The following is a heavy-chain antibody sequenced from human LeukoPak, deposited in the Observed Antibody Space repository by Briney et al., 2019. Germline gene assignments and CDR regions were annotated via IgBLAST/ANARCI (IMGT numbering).Heavy chain of an antibody. CDR1: GYTLTELS. Sequence: ASVKVSCKVSGYTLTELSTHWVRQAPGKGLEWMGGFDPEDGETIYAQKFQGRVTMTEDTSTDTAYMELSSLRSEDTAVYYCATDSYGSGSTYYGMDVWGKGTTVTVSS. V-gene: IGHV1-24*01. CDR3: ATDSYGSGSTYYGMDV. D-gene: IGHD3-10*01. J-gene: IGHJ6*04. CDR2: FDPEDGET.